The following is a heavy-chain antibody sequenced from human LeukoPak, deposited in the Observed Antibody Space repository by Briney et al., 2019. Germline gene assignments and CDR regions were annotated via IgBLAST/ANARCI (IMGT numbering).Heavy chain of an antibody. CDR1: GFTFSSYE. CDR3: ARDIKGQYQDAFDI. CDR2: ISSSGSNI. J-gene: IGHJ3*02. Sequence: PGGSLRFSCAASGFTFSSYEMNWVRQAPGKGLEWVSYISSSGSNIEYADSVKGRFTISRGNAKNSVYLQMNSLRAEDTAVYYCARDIKGQYQDAFDIWGQGTMVTVSS. D-gene: IGHD2-2*01. V-gene: IGHV3-48*03.